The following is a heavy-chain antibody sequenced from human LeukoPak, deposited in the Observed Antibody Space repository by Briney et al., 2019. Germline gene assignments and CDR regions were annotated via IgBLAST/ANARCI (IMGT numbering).Heavy chain of an antibody. Sequence: GGSLRLSCAASGLTFSSYWMDWVRQAPGKGLEWVANINQDGSQKYYVDSVKGRFTISRDNAENSLYLQMNSLRTEDTAVYYCSGSLNSWGQGTLVTVSS. CDR3: SGSLNS. CDR1: GLTFSSYW. V-gene: IGHV3-7*01. J-gene: IGHJ4*02. CDR2: INQDGSQK.